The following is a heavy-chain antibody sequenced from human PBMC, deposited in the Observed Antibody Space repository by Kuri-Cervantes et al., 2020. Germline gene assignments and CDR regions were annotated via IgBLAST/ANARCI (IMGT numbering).Heavy chain of an antibody. V-gene: IGHV4-59*12. J-gene: IGHJ4*02. CDR2: IYYSGST. D-gene: IGHD6-6*01. CDR1: GGSISSYY. Sequence: SETLSLTCTVSGGSISSYYWSWIRQPPGKGLEWIGYIYYSGSTNYNPSLKSRVTISVDTSKNQFSLKLSSVTAADTAVYYCARGPLVSGAPLKRKRFDYWGQGTLVTVSS. CDR3: ARGPLVSGAPLKRKRFDY.